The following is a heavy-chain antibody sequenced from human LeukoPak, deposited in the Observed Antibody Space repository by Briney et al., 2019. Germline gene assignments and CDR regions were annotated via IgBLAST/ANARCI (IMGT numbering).Heavy chain of an antibody. D-gene: IGHD6-19*01. Sequence: SQTLSLTCTVSGGAISSGGYYWSWIRQHPGKGLEWIGYIYYSGSTYYNPSLKSRVTISVDTSKNQFSLKLSSVTAADTAVYYCARPVAGLNWFDPWGQGTLVTVSS. CDR1: GGAISSGGYY. CDR3: ARPVAGLNWFDP. CDR2: IYYSGST. J-gene: IGHJ5*02. V-gene: IGHV4-31*03.